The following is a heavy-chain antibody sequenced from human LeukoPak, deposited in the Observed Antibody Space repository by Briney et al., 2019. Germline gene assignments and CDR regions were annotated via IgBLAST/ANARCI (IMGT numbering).Heavy chain of an antibody. CDR3: ARFFEPASSGPWFDP. J-gene: IGHJ5*02. D-gene: IGHD6-25*01. CDR1: GITFSREG. CDR2: IWYDGSNK. Sequence: GVSRRLSRAAIGITFSREGMQWARQAPGKGMEWVAVIWYDGSNKYYAASVKGRFTISRDNSKNTLYLQMNSLRAEDTAVYYCARFFEPASSGPWFDPWGQGTLVTVSS. V-gene: IGHV3-33*01.